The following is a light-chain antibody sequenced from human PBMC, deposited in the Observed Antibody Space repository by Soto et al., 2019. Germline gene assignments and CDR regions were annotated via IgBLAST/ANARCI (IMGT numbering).Light chain of an antibody. CDR2: DAS. J-gene: IGKJ5*01. V-gene: IGKV3-11*01. CDR3: QQRSNWPLGIT. Sequence: EIVLTQSPATLSLSPGERATLSCMASQSVSSYLAWYQQKPGQAPRLLIYDASNRATGIPARFSGSGSGTDFTLTISSLEPEDFAVYYCQQRSNWPLGITFGQGTRLEI. CDR1: QSVSSY.